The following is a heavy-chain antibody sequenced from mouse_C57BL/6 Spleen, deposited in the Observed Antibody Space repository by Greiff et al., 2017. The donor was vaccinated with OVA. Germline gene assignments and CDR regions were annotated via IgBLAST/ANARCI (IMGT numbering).Heavy chain of an antibody. CDR2: IDPSDSYT. CDR1: GYTFTSYW. Sequence: QVQLQQPGAELVMPGASVKLSCKASGYTFTSYWMHWVKQRPGQGLEWIGEIDPSDSYTNYNQKFKGKSTLTVDKSSSTAYMQLSSLTSEDSAVYYCARGDGSSPRSYYFDYWGQGTTLTVSS. V-gene: IGHV1-69*01. J-gene: IGHJ2*01. D-gene: IGHD1-1*01. CDR3: ARGDGSSPRSYYFDY.